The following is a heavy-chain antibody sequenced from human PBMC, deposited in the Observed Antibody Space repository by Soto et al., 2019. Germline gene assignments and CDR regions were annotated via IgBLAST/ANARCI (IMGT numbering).Heavy chain of an antibody. Sequence: SETLSLTCTVSGGSISSSSYYLGWIRQPPGKGLEWIGSIYYSGSTYYNPSLKSRVTISVDTSKNQFSLKLSSVTAADTAVYYCARPYYDFWSGYWTPEYYYGMDVWGQGTTVT. V-gene: IGHV4-39*01. D-gene: IGHD3-3*01. CDR3: ARPYYDFWSGYWTPEYYYGMDV. CDR2: IYYSGST. J-gene: IGHJ6*02. CDR1: GGSISSSSYY.